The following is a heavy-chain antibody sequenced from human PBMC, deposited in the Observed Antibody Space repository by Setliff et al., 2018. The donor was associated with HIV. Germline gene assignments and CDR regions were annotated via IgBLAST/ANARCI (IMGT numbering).Heavy chain of an antibody. J-gene: IGHJ4*02. V-gene: IGHV3-21*01. Sequence: SCTASGFTFRSFSMNWVRQAPGKGLEWVSSISGSGSYIFYADSLKGRFTISRDNAKNSLYLQMNTLRVEDTAVYYCARDPPGSGFHLDYWGQGTPVTVSS. D-gene: IGHD5-12*01. CDR1: GFTFRSFS. CDR2: ISGSGSYI. CDR3: ARDPPGSGFHLDY.